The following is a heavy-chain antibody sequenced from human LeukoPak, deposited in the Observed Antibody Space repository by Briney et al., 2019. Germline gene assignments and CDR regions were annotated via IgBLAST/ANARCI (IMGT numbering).Heavy chain of an antibody. CDR1: GGSFSGFY. Sequence: SETLSLTCAVFGGSFSGFYWSWIRQPPGKGLEWIGEINHSGSTIYNPSFKSRVTISVDTSKNQVSLKLSSVTAADTAVYYCARLPNLRYFDWLPPSAHVWGKGTTVTISS. J-gene: IGHJ6*04. CDR2: INHSGST. V-gene: IGHV4-34*01. CDR3: ARLPNLRYFDWLPPSAHV. D-gene: IGHD3-9*01.